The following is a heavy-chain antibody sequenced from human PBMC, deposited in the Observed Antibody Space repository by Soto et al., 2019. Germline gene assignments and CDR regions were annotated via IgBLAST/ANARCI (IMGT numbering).Heavy chain of an antibody. D-gene: IGHD6-13*01. J-gene: IGHJ6*02. CDR1: GFTFSRNA. CDR2: ISYDGSSE. V-gene: IGHV3-30-3*01. Sequence: QVQVVESGGGVVQPGRSLRLSCAASGFTFSRNAMHWVRQAPGTGLEWVGVISYDGSSEYYADSVKGRFTISRDNSKNNLYLQMNSLRAEDTAVYYCARDRSSSWSIYYSYYGIDVWGQGTTVTVSS. CDR3: ARDRSSSWSIYYSYYGIDV.